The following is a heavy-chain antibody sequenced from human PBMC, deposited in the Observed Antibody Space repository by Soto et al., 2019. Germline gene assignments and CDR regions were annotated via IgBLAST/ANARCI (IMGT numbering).Heavy chain of an antibody. CDR1: HSSVSSDPFY. Sequence: ASETLSLTCTVSHSSVSSDPFYWSRIRQHPGKGLDWTGYIYDSSNTYYRPSLKSWVSISKDTCHNQFSLRLNSVTAADTAVYYCARSGYGSSDFDHWGQGTLVTVSS. V-gene: IGHV4-31*03. CDR2: IYDSSNT. CDR3: ARSGYGSSDFDH. J-gene: IGHJ4*01. D-gene: IGHD6-13*01.